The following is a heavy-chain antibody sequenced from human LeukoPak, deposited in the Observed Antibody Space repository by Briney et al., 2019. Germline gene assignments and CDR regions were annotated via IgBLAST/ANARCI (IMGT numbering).Heavy chain of an antibody. CDR2: INSDGSST. Sequence: GGSLRLSCVVSGFNFDNYWMHWVRQAPGKRLVWVSRINSDGSSTTYADSVKGRFTISRDNAKNTLYLQMNGLRVEDTAVYYCARVWQQVASLDYWGQGTLVTVSS. CDR3: ARVWQQVASLDY. J-gene: IGHJ4*02. CDR1: GFNFDNYW. D-gene: IGHD6-13*01. V-gene: IGHV3-74*01.